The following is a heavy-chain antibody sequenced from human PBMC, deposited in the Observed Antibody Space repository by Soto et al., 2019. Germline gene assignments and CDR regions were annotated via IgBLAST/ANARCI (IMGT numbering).Heavy chain of an antibody. CDR1: GVSLTRGTYY. CDR3: ARGRRPYYFDY. Sequence: SGVSLTRGTYYWSFIRQPPGKGLEWIGYIYYSGSTNYNPSLKSRVTISVDTSKNQFSLELSSVTAADTAVYYCARGRRPYYFDYWGQGTMVNVS. J-gene: IGHJ4*02. V-gene: IGHV4-61*01. CDR2: IYYSGST. D-gene: IGHD1-1*01.